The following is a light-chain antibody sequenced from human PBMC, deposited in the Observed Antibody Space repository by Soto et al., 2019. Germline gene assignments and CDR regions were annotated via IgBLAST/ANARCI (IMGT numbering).Light chain of an antibody. CDR1: SSDVDGYNY. CDR2: DVS. CDR3: ISYTTISTYV. V-gene: IGLV2-14*03. J-gene: IGLJ1*01. Sequence: QSALTQPASVSGSPGQSIAISCTGTSSDVDGYNYVSWYQHHPGKAPKLMIYDVSSRPSGVSNRFSGSKSGNTASLTISGLQAEDEADYYCISYTTISTYVFGTGTKVTVV.